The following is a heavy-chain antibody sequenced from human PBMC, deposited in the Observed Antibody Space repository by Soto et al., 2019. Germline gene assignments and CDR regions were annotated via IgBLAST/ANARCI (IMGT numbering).Heavy chain of an antibody. CDR1: GYSFTTYW. J-gene: IGHJ3*02. V-gene: IGHV5-51*01. Sequence: PGESLKISCEGSGYSFTTYWIGWVRQMPGKGLEWMGNIYPGDSDTRYSPSFQGQVTISADKSISTAYLRWSSLKASDTAMYYCARHTTTLDAFDIWGQGTMVTVSS. CDR3: ARHTTTLDAFDI. CDR2: IYPGDSDT. D-gene: IGHD1-1*01.